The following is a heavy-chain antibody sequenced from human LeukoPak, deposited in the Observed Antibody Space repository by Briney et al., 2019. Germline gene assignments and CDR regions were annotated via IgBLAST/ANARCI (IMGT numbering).Heavy chain of an antibody. D-gene: IGHD4-23*01. J-gene: IGHJ5*02. CDR1: GYSFTSYW. Sequence: KPGESLKISCKASGYSFTSYWIGWVRQMPGKGLEWMGIIYPGDSDTRYSPSFQGQVTISADKSISTAYLQWSSLKASDTAMYYCARPVDGGNSGGENWFDPWGQGTLVTVSS. V-gene: IGHV5-51*01. CDR3: ARPVDGGNSGGENWFDP. CDR2: IYPGDSDT.